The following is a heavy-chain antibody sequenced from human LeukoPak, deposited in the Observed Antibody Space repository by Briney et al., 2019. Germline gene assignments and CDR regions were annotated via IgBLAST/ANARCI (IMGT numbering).Heavy chain of an antibody. CDR2: IDWNGDNT. CDR1: GFTFDDYG. J-gene: IGHJ3*02. Sequence: GGSLRLSCAASGFTFDDYGMSWVRQAPGKGLEWVATIDWNGDNTAYADSVKGRFTISRDNAKNSLYLQVNSLRAEDTALYYCASDVTLIVTFIGDAFDIWGQGTMVTVSS. V-gene: IGHV3-20*04. D-gene: IGHD3-22*01. CDR3: ASDVTLIVTFIGDAFDI.